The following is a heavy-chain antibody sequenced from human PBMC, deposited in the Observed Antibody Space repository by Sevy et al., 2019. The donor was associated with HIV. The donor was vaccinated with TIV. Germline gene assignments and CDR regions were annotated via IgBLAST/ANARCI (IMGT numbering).Heavy chain of an antibody. V-gene: IGHV3-7*01. CDR2: IKQDGSVK. CDR3: VRAIAADGSF. D-gene: IGHD6-13*01. Sequence: GGSLRLSCVASGFTLNSYWMSWVRQAPGKGLEWVANIKQDGSVKYYVNSVKGRFTISRVNARNLLYLQMNSLRVEDTALYYCVRAIAADGSFWGQGTLVTVSS. CDR1: GFTLNSYW. J-gene: IGHJ4*02.